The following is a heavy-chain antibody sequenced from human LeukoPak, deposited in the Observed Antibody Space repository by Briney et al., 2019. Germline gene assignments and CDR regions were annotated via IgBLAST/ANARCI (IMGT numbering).Heavy chain of an antibody. D-gene: IGHD1-26*01. V-gene: IGHV1-69*13. CDR1: GGTFSSYA. CDR2: ITPIFGTA. CDR3: ARDGLVVGATKVGDY. J-gene: IGHJ4*02. Sequence: ASVKVSCKASGGTFSSYAISWVRQAPGQGLEWMGGITPIFGTANYAQKFQGRVTITADESTSTAYMELSSLRSEDTAVYYCARDGLVVGATKVGDYWGQGTLVTVPS.